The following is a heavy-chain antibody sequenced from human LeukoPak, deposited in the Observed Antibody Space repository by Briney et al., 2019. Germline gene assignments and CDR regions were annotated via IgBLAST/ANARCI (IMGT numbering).Heavy chain of an antibody. CDR2: IYYSGST. CDR1: GGSISSSTYY. D-gene: IGHD6-19*01. CDR3: ARQVAGSGWGVGGWYFDL. Sequence: SETLSLTCTVSGGSISSSTYYWGWIRQPPGKGLEWIGTIYYSGSTYYNPSLKSRVTISVATSKNQSSLKLSSVTAADTAVCYCARQVAGSGWGVGGWYFDLWGRGTLVTVSS. J-gene: IGHJ2*01. V-gene: IGHV4-39*01.